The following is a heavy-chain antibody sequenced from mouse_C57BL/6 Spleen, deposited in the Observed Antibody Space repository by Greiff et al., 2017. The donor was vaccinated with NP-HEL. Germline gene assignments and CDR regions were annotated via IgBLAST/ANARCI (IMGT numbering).Heavy chain of an antibody. CDR3: ARNDGYVAMDY. V-gene: IGHV1-64*01. Sequence: VQLQQPGAELVKPGASVKLSCKASGYTFTSYWMHWVKQRPGQGLEWIGMIHPNSGSTNYNEKFKSKATLTVDKSSSTAYMQLSSLTSEDSAVYYCARNDGYVAMDYWGQGTSVTVSS. D-gene: IGHD2-3*01. CDR1: GYTFTSYW. J-gene: IGHJ4*01. CDR2: IHPNSGST.